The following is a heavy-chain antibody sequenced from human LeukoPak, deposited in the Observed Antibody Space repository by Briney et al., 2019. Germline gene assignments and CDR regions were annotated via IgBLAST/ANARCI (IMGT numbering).Heavy chain of an antibody. CDR1: GYSFTNSW. J-gene: IGHJ5*02. CDR3: ARGTSTLAWFDP. D-gene: IGHD3-3*02. V-gene: IGHV5-51*01. CDR2: IYPGDSDT. Sequence: GESLKISCKGSGYSFTNSWIGWVRQMPGKGLEWMGIIYPGDSDTRYSPSFQGQVTISADKSISTAYLQWSSLKASDSAIYYCARGTSTLAWFDPWGQGTLVTVSS.